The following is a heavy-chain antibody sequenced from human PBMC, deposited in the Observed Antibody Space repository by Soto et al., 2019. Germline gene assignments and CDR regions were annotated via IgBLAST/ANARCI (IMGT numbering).Heavy chain of an antibody. V-gene: IGHV1-18*01. CDR1: GYTFTKYG. Sequence: GASVKVSCKASGYTFTKYGISWVRQAPGQGLEWMGWISGYNGNTNYAQKYQGRITMTIDTSTTTAYMELRGLRSDDTAVYFCAREGYYSGSGTYAPPRYYGMDVWGQGTTVTVSS. D-gene: IGHD3-10*01. J-gene: IGHJ6*02. CDR3: AREGYYSGSGTYAPPRYYGMDV. CDR2: ISGYNGNT.